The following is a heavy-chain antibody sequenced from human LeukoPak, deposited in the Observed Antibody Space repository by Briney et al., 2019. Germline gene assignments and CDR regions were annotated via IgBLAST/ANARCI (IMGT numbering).Heavy chain of an antibody. V-gene: IGHV4-61*02. J-gene: IGHJ5*02. Sequence: PSQTLSLTCTVSGDSISSDTYYWTWIRQPAGKGLEWIGRIYACGSTTYNASLKSRVTISLDTSKNHFSPNLSSVTAADTAVYYCAGTRRYCSGGSCYNWFDPWGQGTLVTVSS. D-gene: IGHD2-15*01. CDR2: IYACGST. CDR3: AGTRRYCSGGSCYNWFDP. CDR1: GDSISSDTYY.